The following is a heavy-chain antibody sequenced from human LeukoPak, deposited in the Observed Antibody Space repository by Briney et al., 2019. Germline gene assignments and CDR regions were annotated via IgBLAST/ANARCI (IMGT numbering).Heavy chain of an antibody. V-gene: IGHV3-30*02. Sequence: PGGSLRLSCAASRFTFSSYGMHWVRQAPGKGLEWVAFIRYDGSNKYYADSVKGRFTISRDNSKNTLCLQMNSLRAEDTAVYYCAKDRVTVTPHLDYWGQGTLVTVSS. CDR3: AKDRVTVTPHLDY. D-gene: IGHD4-17*01. CDR1: RFTFSSYG. CDR2: IRYDGSNK. J-gene: IGHJ4*02.